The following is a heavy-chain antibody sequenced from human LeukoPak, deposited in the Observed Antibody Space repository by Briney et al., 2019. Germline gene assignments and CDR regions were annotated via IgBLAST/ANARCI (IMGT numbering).Heavy chain of an antibody. Sequence: SVKVSCKASGGTFSTYVITWVRQAPGQGLEWMGGIIPIFGTANYAQKFQGRVTITADESTSTAYMELSSLRSEDTAVYYCARGSRSYDSSGGDFDYWGQGTLVTVSS. CDR3: ARGSRSYDSSGGDFDY. J-gene: IGHJ4*02. CDR1: GGTFSTYV. CDR2: IIPIFGTA. V-gene: IGHV1-69*13. D-gene: IGHD3-22*01.